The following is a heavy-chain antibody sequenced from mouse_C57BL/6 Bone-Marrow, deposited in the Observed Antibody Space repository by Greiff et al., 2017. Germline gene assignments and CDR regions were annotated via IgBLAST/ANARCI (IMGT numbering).Heavy chain of an antibody. Sequence: QVQLQQPGAELVRPGSSVKLSCKASGYTFTSYWMHWVKQRPIQGLEWIGNIDPSDSETHYNQKFKDKATLTVDKSSSTAYMQLSSLTSEDSAVYYCARFGSSYTVACAYWGQGTLVTVSA. J-gene: IGHJ3*01. D-gene: IGHD1-1*01. CDR2: IDPSDSET. V-gene: IGHV1-52*01. CDR1: GYTFTSYW. CDR3: ARFGSSYTVACAY.